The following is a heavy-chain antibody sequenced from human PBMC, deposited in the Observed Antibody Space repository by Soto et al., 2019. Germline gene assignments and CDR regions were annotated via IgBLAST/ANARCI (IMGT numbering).Heavy chain of an antibody. D-gene: IGHD6-19*01. CDR1: GFTFRSYG. CDR3: AKAIGFSSGWYNFDY. Sequence: QVQLVESGGGVVQPGRSLRLSCSASGFTFRSYGMHWVRQAPGKGLEWLTVISFDGSNKYYADSVKGRFTISRDNSKNTLYLQMNSLRAEDTAIYYCAKAIGFSSGWYNFDYWGQGTPVTVSS. CDR2: ISFDGSNK. V-gene: IGHV3-30*18. J-gene: IGHJ4*02.